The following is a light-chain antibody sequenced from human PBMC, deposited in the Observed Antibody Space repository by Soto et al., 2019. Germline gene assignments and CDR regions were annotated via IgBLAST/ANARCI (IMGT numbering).Light chain of an antibody. V-gene: IGLV2-14*03. Sequence: QSVLTQTASVSGSPGQSITISCTGTSSDVGGYNYVSWYQQHPGKAPKLMIYDVNNRPSGVSNRFSGSKSGNTASLTISGLQAEDEADYYCSSYTTSSTLGVFGTGTKVTVL. CDR3: SSYTTSSTLGV. J-gene: IGLJ1*01. CDR1: SSDVGGYNY. CDR2: DVN.